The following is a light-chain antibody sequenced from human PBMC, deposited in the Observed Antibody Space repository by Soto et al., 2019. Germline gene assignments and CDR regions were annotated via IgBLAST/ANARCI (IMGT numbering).Light chain of an antibody. CDR3: ALYITGGTGV. J-gene: IGLJ3*02. Sequence: QTVVTKEPSFSVSPGGTVPLTCGLNSGSVSTNYYPAWYQQTPGQAPRALIYHPHARSSGVPDRLSGSILGNRAALTNAGAQADDESDDYCALYITGGTGVFGGGTKLTVL. V-gene: IGLV8-61*01. CDR2: HPH. CDR1: SGSVSTNYY.